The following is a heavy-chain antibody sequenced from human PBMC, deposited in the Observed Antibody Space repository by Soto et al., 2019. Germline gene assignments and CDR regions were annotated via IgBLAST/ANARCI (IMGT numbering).Heavy chain of an antibody. CDR1: GYTFTSYA. J-gene: IGHJ4*02. CDR3: ARVGGCLRIQRYYFDY. D-gene: IGHD5-12*01. V-gene: IGHV1-3*01. CDR2: INAGNGNT. Sequence: QVQLVQSGAEVKKPGASVKVSCKASGYTFTSYAMHWVRQAPGQRLEWMGWINAGNGNTKYSQKFQGRVTITRDTSARTAYMELSSLRSEDTAVYYCARVGGCLRIQRYYFDYWGQGTLVTVSS.